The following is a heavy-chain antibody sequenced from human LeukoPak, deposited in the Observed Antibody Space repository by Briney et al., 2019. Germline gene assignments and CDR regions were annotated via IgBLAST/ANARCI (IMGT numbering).Heavy chain of an antibody. Sequence: VASVKVSCKASGYTFTSYGITWVRQAPGQGLEWMGWISAYNGKTKYAQKPQGRVTMTTDTSTSTAYMELRSLRSDDTAVYYCARDPLYYHSDTSGYSTFFDYWGQGTLVTVSS. CDR2: ISAYNGKT. CDR1: GYTFTSYG. J-gene: IGHJ4*02. D-gene: IGHD3-22*01. CDR3: ARDPLYYHSDTSGYSTFFDY. V-gene: IGHV1-18*01.